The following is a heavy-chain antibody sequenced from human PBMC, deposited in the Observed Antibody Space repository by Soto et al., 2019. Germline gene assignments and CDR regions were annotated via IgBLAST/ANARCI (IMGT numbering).Heavy chain of an antibody. J-gene: IGHJ6*03. Sequence: QVQLVQSGAEVKKPGASVKVSCKASGYTFTSYGISWVLQAPGQGLEWMGWISAYNGNTNYAQKLQGRVTMTTDTSTSTASMELRSLRSDDTAVYYCARTTYGDYAYYYYYMDVWGKGTTVTVSS. V-gene: IGHV1-18*01. CDR2: ISAYNGNT. CDR3: ARTTYGDYAYYYYYMDV. CDR1: GYTFTSYG. D-gene: IGHD4-17*01.